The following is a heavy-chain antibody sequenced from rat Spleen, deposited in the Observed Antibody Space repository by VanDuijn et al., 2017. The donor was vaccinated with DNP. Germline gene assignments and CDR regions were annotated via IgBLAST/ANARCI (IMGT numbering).Heavy chain of an antibody. V-gene: IGHV5-7*01. D-gene: IGHD1-6*01. CDR2: ISYDGTDT. J-gene: IGHJ1*01. CDR3: ARPDY. Sequence: EVQLVESGGGLVQPGRSLKLSCAASEFTFSDYNMAWVRQAPTKGLEWVATISYDGTDTHYRDSVRGRFTISRDNAKSILYLQMDSLRSEDTATYYCARPDYWGPGTMVTVSS. CDR1: EFTFSDYN.